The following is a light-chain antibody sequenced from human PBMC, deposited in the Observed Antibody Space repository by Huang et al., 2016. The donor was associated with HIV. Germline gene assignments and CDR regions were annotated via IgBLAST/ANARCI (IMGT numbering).Light chain of an antibody. CDR1: QSVTSN. CDR2: RAS. V-gene: IGKV3-15*01. J-gene: IGKJ1*01. Sequence: EVVMTPSPAILSVSPGERATLSCRASQSVTSNLAWYQQKPGQAPRLLIYRASTRATGIPARFSGSGSGTEFTLTISSLQSEDFAVYYCQHYNNWPWWTFGQGTKVEIK. CDR3: QHYNNWPWWT.